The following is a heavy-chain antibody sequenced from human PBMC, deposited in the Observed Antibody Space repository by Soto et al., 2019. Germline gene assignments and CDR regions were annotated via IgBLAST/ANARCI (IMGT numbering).Heavy chain of an antibody. Sequence: GGSLRLSCAASGFTFSSYGMHWVRQAPDKGLEWVAVISYDGSNKYYADSVKGRFTISRDNSKNTLYLQMNSLRAEDTAVYYCAKDIAVVSPRYYYYGMDVWGQGTTVTVSS. D-gene: IGHD2-2*01. CDR3: AKDIAVVSPRYYYYGMDV. CDR2: ISYDGSNK. J-gene: IGHJ6*02. V-gene: IGHV3-30*18. CDR1: GFTFSSYG.